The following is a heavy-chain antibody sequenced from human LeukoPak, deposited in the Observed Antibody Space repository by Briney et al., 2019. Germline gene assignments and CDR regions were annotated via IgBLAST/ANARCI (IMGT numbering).Heavy chain of an antibody. CDR1: GYTFTSYY. J-gene: IGHJ5*02. CDR2: INPSGGST. V-gene: IGHV1-46*01. Sequence: ASVKVSCKASGYTFTSYYMHWVRQAPGQGLEWMGIINPSGGSTSYAQKFQGRVTMTRDTSISTAYMELSRLRSDDTAVYYCARVMSSSSWYVPTIHPGEYNWFDPWGQGTLVTVSS. CDR3: ARVMSSSSWYVPTIHPGEYNWFDP. D-gene: IGHD6-13*01.